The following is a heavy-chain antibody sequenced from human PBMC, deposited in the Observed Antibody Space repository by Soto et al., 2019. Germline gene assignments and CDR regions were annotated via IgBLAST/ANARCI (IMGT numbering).Heavy chain of an antibody. D-gene: IGHD2-2*02. CDR3: ARVTYCSSTSCHSWFDP. V-gene: IGHV1-69*01. CDR1: GGTFSSYA. J-gene: IGHJ5*02. Sequence: QVQLVQSGAEVKKPGSSVKVSCKASGGTFSSYAISWVRQAPGQGLEWMGGIIPIFGTANYAQKFQGRVTITADESTSTAYMELSSLRSEDTAVYYCARVTYCSSTSCHSWFDPWGQGTLVTVSS. CDR2: IIPIFGTA.